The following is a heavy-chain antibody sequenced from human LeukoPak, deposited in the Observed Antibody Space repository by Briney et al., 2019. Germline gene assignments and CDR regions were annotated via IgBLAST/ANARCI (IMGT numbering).Heavy chain of an antibody. CDR3: ATARNIRFEY. V-gene: IGHV3-74*01. CDR1: GLTFRTTW. Sequence: GGSLRLSCATSGLTFRTTWMHWVRQAPGKGLMWVSRMNGEGTTIDYADSVKGRFTVSRDYAKNTLFLQMNNLRTEDTALYFCATARNIRFEYWGQGSLVIVSA. D-gene: IGHD1/OR15-1a*01. CDR2: MNGEGTTI. J-gene: IGHJ4*02.